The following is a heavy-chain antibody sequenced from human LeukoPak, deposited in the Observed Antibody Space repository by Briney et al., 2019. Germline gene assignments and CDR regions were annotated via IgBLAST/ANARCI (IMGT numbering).Heavy chain of an antibody. CDR1: GDSVSSNSAA. CDR2: TYYRSKWYN. Sequence: PSQTLSLTCAISGDSVSSNSAAWNWIRQSPSRGLEWLGRTYYRSKWYNDYAVSVKSRITINPDTPKNQFSLQLNSVTPEDTAVYYCAREFLGGYSGYAVYSSSWFYNWFDPWGQGTLVTVSS. V-gene: IGHV6-1*01. CDR3: AREFLGGYSGYAVYSSSWFYNWFDP. D-gene: IGHD5-12*01. J-gene: IGHJ5*02.